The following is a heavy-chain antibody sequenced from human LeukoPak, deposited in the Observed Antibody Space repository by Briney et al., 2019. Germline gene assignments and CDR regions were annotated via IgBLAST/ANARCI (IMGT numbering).Heavy chain of an antibody. CDR3: ARDLTGYSSGWENFDY. Sequence: GASVKVSCKASGYTFTGYYMHWVRQAPGQGLEWMGGIIPIFGTANYAQKFQGRITITTDESTSTAYMELSSLRSEDTAVYYCARDLTGYSSGWENFDYWDQGTLVTVSS. CDR1: GYTFTGYY. V-gene: IGHV1-69*05. J-gene: IGHJ4*02. CDR2: IIPIFGTA. D-gene: IGHD6-19*01.